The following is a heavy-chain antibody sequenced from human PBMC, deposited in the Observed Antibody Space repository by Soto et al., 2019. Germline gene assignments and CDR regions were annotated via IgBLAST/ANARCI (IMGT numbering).Heavy chain of an antibody. D-gene: IGHD1-7*01. CDR1: GFTFSNAW. J-gene: IGHJ4*02. CDR3: TTNWNYPPPDY. Sequence: EVQLVESGGGLVKPGGSLRLSCAASGFTFSNAWMSWVRQAPGKGLEWVGRIKSNTDGGTTDYAAPVKGRFTISRDDSKNTRYLQMNSLKTEDTAVYYCTTNWNYPPPDYWGQGTLVTVSS. V-gene: IGHV3-15*01. CDR2: IKSNTDGGTT.